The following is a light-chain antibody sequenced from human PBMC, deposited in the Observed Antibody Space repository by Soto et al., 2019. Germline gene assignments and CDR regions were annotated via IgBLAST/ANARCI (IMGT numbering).Light chain of an antibody. Sequence: DIQMTQSPSSLSASVGDRVTITCRASQSISSYLAWYQQKAGKAPKLLIYAASTLRSGVPSRFSGSGSATDFTLTISSLQPDDFATYYCQQLNTYPPTFGQGTKVDIK. CDR2: AAS. V-gene: IGKV1-9*01. CDR3: QQLNTYPPT. J-gene: IGKJ1*01. CDR1: QSISSY.